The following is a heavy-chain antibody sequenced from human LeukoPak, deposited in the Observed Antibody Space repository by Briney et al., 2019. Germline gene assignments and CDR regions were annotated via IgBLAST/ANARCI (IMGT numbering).Heavy chain of an antibody. CDR2: IVVGSGNT. CDR3: AAASEIVVVTADAFDI. Sequence: ASVKVSCKASGFTFTSSAMQWVRQARGQRLEWIGWIVVGSGNTNYAQKFQERVTFTRDMSTSTAYMELSSLRSEDTAVYYCAAASEIVVVTADAFDIWGQGTMVTVSS. V-gene: IGHV1-58*02. D-gene: IGHD2-21*02. J-gene: IGHJ3*02. CDR1: GFTFTSSA.